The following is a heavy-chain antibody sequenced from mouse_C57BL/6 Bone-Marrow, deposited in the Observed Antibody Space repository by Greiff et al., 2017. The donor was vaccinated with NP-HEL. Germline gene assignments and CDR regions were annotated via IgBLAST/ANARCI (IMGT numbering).Heavy chain of an antibody. Sequence: EVKLMESGGDLVKPGGSLKLSCAASGFTFSSYGMSWVRQTPDKRLEWVATISSGGSYTYYTDSVKGRFTISRDNAKSTLYLQMSSLKSEDTAMYYCASHYGYNFAWFAYWGQGTMVTVSS. V-gene: IGHV5-6*01. CDR1: GFTFSSYG. D-gene: IGHD2-2*01. J-gene: IGHJ3*01. CDR3: ASHYGYNFAWFAY. CDR2: ISSGGSYT.